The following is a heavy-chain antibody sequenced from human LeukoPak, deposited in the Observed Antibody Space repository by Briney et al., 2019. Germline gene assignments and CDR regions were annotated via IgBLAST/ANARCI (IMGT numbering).Heavy chain of an antibody. V-gene: IGHV1-18*01. D-gene: IGHD3-3*01. CDR2: ISAYNGNT. CDR3: ARVATFCDFWSGYFDY. J-gene: IGHJ4*02. Sequence: ASVKVSCKASGYTFTSYGISWVRQAPGQGLEWMGWISAYNGNTNYAQKLQGRVTMTTDTSTSTAYMELRSLRSDDAAVYYCARVATFCDFWSGYFDYWGQGTLVTVSS. CDR1: GYTFTSYG.